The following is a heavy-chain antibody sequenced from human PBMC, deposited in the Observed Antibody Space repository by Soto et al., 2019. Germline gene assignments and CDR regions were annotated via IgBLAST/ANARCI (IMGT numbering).Heavy chain of an antibody. J-gene: IGHJ3*02. Sequence: EVQLLESGGGLVQPGGSLRLSCAASGFTFSSYAMSWVRQAPGKGLEWVSTISGSGGSTYYADSVKGRFTISRDNSKNTLYLQMNSLPAADTAVYYCAKGFEGSWIQLWLPAAFVIWGPGTMVTVPS. CDR2: ISGSGGST. D-gene: IGHD5-18*01. V-gene: IGHV3-23*01. CDR1: GFTFSSYA. CDR3: AKGFEGSWIQLWLPAAFVI.